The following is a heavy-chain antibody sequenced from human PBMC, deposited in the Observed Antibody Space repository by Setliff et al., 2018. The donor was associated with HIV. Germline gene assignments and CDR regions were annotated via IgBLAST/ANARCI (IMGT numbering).Heavy chain of an antibody. CDR1: GYTFTTYV. D-gene: IGHD2-21*01. V-gene: IGHV1-69*10. CDR2: VTPILHTT. CDR3: ARDHQTMLWLDY. J-gene: IGHJ4*02. Sequence: SVKVSCKASGYTFTTYVFTWVRQAPGQGLEWMGGVTPILHTTNYAQKFQGRVTITADISTRTVYMELSSLTSEDTAIYYCARDHQTMLWLDYWGQGTLVTV.